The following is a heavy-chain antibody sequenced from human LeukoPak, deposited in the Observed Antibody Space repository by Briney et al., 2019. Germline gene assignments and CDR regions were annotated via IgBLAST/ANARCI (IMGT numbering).Heavy chain of an antibody. V-gene: IGHV4-59*01. J-gene: IGHJ5*02. CDR3: ASVLSSSGWCDGWFDP. Sequence: SETLSLTCTVSGGSISSYHWSWIRQPPGKGLEWIGYIYYSGSTNYNPSLKSRVTISVDTSKNQFSLKLSSVTAADTAVYYCASVLSSSGWCDGWFDPWGQGTLVTVSS. CDR2: IYYSGST. CDR1: GGSISSYH. D-gene: IGHD6-19*01.